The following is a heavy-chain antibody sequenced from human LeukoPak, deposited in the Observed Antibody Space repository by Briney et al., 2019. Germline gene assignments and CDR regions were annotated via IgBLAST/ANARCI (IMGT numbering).Heavy chain of an antibody. V-gene: IGHV3-23*01. D-gene: IGHD6-6*01. Sequence: GGSLRLSCAASGFTFATYVMTWVRQAPGKGLEWVSSVGGDGRVTYYADSVKGRFTISRDNSKNTLYLQMNSLRAEDTAVYYCAKDSSSSGFDYWGQGTLVTVSS. CDR1: GFTFATYV. CDR2: VGGDGRVT. J-gene: IGHJ4*02. CDR3: AKDSSSSGFDY.